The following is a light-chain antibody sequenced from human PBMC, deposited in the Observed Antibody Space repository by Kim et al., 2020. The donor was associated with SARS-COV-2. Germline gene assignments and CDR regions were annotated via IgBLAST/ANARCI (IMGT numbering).Light chain of an antibody. V-gene: IGLV4-69*01. Sequence: ASVKLTCTVSSGHSSYAIAWQKQQPAKGARYLMKLNSDGSHSEGEGIPDGFSGSSSGAERYLTITGLQSEDEAEYFCQTWGNSIQVFGGGTQLTVL. CDR3: QTWGNSIQV. J-gene: IGLJ2*01. CDR2: LNSDGSH. CDR1: SGHSSYA.